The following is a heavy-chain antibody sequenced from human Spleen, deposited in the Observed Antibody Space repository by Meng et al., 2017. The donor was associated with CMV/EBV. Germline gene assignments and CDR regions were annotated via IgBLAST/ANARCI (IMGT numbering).Heavy chain of an antibody. D-gene: IGHD3-10*01. J-gene: IGHJ6*02. Sequence: GESLKISCAGFGFTFSDYYMSWIRQAPGKRLECISYIRSVDTTVYYADSVKGRFTISRDNAKNSLYLQMNSLRAEDTAVYYCARDPPLWFGVSYGMDVWGQGTTVTVSS. CDR2: IRSVDTTV. CDR3: ARDPPLWFGVSYGMDV. CDR1: GFTFSDYY. V-gene: IGHV3-11*04.